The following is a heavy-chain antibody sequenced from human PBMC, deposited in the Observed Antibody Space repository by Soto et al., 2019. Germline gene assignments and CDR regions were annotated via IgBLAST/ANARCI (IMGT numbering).Heavy chain of an antibody. D-gene: IGHD4-17*01. J-gene: IGHJ3*02. V-gene: IGHV1-69*14. CDR1: GGTFSSSS. CDR2: ILPFFGTA. Sequence: QVHLVQSGAEVKKPGSSVKVSCKASGGTFSSSSLNWVRQAPGQGFQWMGGILPFFGTADYAQSFQGRLTISAEKSTSTVYMELNSLKSDDTAVYFCARGHDFGGNSDAFDIWGQGTRGTVSP. CDR3: ARGHDFGGNSDAFDI.